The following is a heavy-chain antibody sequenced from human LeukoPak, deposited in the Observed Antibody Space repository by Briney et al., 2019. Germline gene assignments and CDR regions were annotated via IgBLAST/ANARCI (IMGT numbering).Heavy chain of an antibody. CDR2: IYYTGNT. D-gene: IGHD3-22*01. CDR1: PLSVTNYY. CDR3: ARHASYFYSSPYAD. V-gene: IGHV4-59*08. Sequence: SETLSLTCAVSPLSVTNYYWSWMRQHPGKGLEWIGYIYYTGNTNYNPSLKSRVTLSLDTSKNQFSLRLNSVTATDTAVYYCARHASYFYSSPYADWGQGTLVTVFS. J-gene: IGHJ4*02.